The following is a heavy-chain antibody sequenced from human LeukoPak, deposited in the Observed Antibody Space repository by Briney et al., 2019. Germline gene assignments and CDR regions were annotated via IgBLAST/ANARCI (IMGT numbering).Heavy chain of an antibody. V-gene: IGHV1-2*02. J-gene: IGHJ5*02. CDR2: INPNSGVT. Sequence: ASVKVSCKASGYTFTDYYMHWVRQAPGQGPEWMGWINPNSGVTKYAQKFQGRVTMTRDTSINTMYMDLSRLRSDDTAVYYCAREGDVVADVNWFDPWGQGTLVTVSS. CDR1: GYTFTDYY. D-gene: IGHD2-2*01. CDR3: AREGDVVADVNWFDP.